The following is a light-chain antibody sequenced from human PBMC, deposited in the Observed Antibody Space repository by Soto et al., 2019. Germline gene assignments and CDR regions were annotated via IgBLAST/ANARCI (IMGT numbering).Light chain of an antibody. CDR2: DVS. CDR3: SSYTSSSTPL. V-gene: IGLV2-14*01. J-gene: IGLJ2*01. CDR1: SSDVGGYNY. Sequence: QAASVSGSPGQSITISCTGTSSDVGGYNYVSWYQQHPGKAPKLMIYDVSNRPSGVSNRFSGSKSGNTASLTISGLHAEDEADYYCSSYTSSSTPLFGGGTKLTVL.